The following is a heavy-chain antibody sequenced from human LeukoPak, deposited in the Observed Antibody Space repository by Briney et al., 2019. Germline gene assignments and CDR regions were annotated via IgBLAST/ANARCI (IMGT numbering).Heavy chain of an antibody. V-gene: IGHV1-2*02. CDR1: GYTFTDYY. D-gene: IGHD2-15*01. CDR2: INPNSGGT. Sequence: ASVTVSFTGSGYTFTDYYIHWVRQAHGQGREWMGWINPNSGGTNYAQKFQGRVTMTRDTSISTAYMDLSRLTSDDTAVYYCARVYLGYCSGGSCLSWFDPWGQGTLVTVSS. J-gene: IGHJ5*02. CDR3: ARVYLGYCSGGSCLSWFDP.